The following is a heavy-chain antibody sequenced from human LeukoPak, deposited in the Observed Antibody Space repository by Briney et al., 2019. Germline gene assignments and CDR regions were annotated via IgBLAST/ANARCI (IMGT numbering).Heavy chain of an antibody. V-gene: IGHV3-74*01. CDR1: GFSFSGHW. Sequence: GGSLRLSSTASGFSFSGHWMHWARQLPGKGLVWASRISPTGSTTSYADSVKGRFTVSRDNAKNTLYLQVNNLRAEGTAVYYCARGPNSNWSGLDFWGQGTLLTVSS. CDR2: ISPTGSTT. D-gene: IGHD6-6*01. J-gene: IGHJ4*02. CDR3: ARGPNSNWSGLDF.